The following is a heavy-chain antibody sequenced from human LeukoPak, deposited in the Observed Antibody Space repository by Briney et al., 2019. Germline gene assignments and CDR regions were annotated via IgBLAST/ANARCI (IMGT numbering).Heavy chain of an antibody. J-gene: IGHJ4*02. V-gene: IGHV4-39*07. CDR3: AREAYDSSGSYYFDY. CDR1: GGSISSSSYY. D-gene: IGHD3-22*01. CDR2: IYYSGST. Sequence: SETLSLTCTVSGGSISSSSYYWGWIRQPPGKGLEWIGSIYYSGSTYYNPSLKSRVTISVDTSKNQFSLKLSSVTAADTAVYYCAREAYDSSGSYYFDYWGQGTLVTVSS.